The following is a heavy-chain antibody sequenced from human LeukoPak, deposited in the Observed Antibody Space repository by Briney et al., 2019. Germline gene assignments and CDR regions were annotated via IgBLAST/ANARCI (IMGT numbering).Heavy chain of an antibody. CDR2: ISYDGSNK. Sequence: PGGSLRLSCAASGFTFSSYAMHWVRQAPGKGLEWVAVISYDGSNKYYADSVKGRFTISRDNSKNTLYLQMNSLRAEDTAVYYCARGKHYYDSSGYSLGYWGQGTLFTVSS. V-gene: IGHV3-30*04. CDR3: ARGKHYYDSSGYSLGY. D-gene: IGHD3-22*01. CDR1: GFTFSSYA. J-gene: IGHJ4*02.